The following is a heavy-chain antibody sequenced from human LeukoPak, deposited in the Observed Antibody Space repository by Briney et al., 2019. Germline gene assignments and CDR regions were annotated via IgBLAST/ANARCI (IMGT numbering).Heavy chain of an antibody. CDR2: IGAYNGNT. Sequence: GASVKVSCKASGYTFTSYGISWVRQAPGQGLEWMGWIGAYNGNTNYAQKLQGIVTMTTDTSTSTAYMELRSLRSDDTAVYYCARDFRYQSSASMPFYGDYAEAHDAFDIWGQGTMVTVSS. CDR1: GYTFTSYG. CDR3: ARDFRYQSSASMPFYGDYAEAHDAFDI. J-gene: IGHJ3*02. D-gene: IGHD4-17*01. V-gene: IGHV1-18*01.